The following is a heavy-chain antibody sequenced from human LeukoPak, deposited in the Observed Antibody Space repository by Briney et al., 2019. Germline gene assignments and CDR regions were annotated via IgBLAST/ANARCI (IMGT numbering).Heavy chain of an antibody. V-gene: IGHV3-7*01. CDR3: ARAPREWLLGYYFDH. CDR1: GFTFSSYW. CDR2: IKFDGSEK. J-gene: IGHJ4*02. D-gene: IGHD3-3*01. Sequence: PGGSLRLSCAASGFTFSSYWMSWVRQAPGKGLEWVANIKFDGSEKYYVDSVKGRFTISRDNAKNSLYLQMNSLRAEDTAVYYCARAPREWLLGYYFDHWGQGTLVTVSS.